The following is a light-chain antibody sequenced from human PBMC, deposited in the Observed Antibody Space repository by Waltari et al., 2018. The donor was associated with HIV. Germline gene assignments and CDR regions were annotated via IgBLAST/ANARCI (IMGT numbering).Light chain of an antibody. J-gene: IGKJ2*01. CDR1: QGISSA. V-gene: IGKV1-13*02. CDR2: DAS. Sequence: AIQLTQSPSSLSASVGDRVTITCRASQGISSALAWYQQKPGKAPKLLIYDASRWESGVPSRFSGSGSGTDFTLTISSLQPEDFATYYCQQFNSYPYTFGQGTKLEIK. CDR3: QQFNSYPYT.